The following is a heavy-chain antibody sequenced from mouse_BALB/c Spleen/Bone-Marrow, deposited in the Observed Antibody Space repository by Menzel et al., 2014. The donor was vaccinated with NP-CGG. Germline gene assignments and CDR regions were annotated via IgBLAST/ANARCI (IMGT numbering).Heavy chain of an antibody. J-gene: IGHJ2*01. V-gene: IGHV1S81*02. CDR3: TRGRTWDFDY. Sequence: QVQLKQSGAELVKPGASVKLSCKASGYTFISYYMYWVKQRPGQGLEWIGEINPSNGGTNFNEKFKSRATLTVDKSSSTAYMQLSSLTSEDSAVYYCTRGRTWDFDYWGQGTTLTVSS. D-gene: IGHD4-1*01. CDR2: INPSNGGT. CDR1: GYTFISYY.